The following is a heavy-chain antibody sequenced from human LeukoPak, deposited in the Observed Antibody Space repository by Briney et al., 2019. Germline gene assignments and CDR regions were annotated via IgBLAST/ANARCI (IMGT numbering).Heavy chain of an antibody. J-gene: IGHJ6*02. Sequence: ASVKVSYKASGYTFTGYYMHWVRQAPGQGLEWMGWINPNSGGTNYAQKFQGRVTMTRDTSISTAYMELSRLRSDDAAVYYCARVPTYYYYGMDVWGQGTTVTVSS. CDR2: INPNSGGT. V-gene: IGHV1-2*02. CDR1: GYTFTGYY. CDR3: ARVPTYYYYGMDV. D-gene: IGHD1-26*01.